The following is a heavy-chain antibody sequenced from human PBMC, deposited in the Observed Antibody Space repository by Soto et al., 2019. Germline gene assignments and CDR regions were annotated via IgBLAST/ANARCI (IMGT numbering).Heavy chain of an antibody. CDR3: ARGSWDDVSGHYYMDV. D-gene: IGHD1-1*01. CDR2: TYYKSKWYY. CDR1: GDSVSSNSAG. J-gene: IGHJ6*03. Sequence: SQTLSLTCDISGDSVSSNSAGWNWIRQTPSRGLEWLGRTYYKSKWYYTYAASVKSRITVSPDTSKNQFSLQLTSVTPGDTAVYYCARGSWDDVSGHYYMDVWDKGTTVTAP. V-gene: IGHV6-1*01.